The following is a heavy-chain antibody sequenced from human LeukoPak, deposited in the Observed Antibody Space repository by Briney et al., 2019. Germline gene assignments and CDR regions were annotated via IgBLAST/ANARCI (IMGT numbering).Heavy chain of an antibody. D-gene: IGHD2/OR15-2a*01. CDR1: GVSMSSSPYY. V-gene: IGHV4-39*01. CDR2: IYDSGNT. Sequence: PSETLSLTCTVSGVSMSSSPYYWGWIRQPPGKGLEWIGTIYDSGNTNYNPSLRSRLTISVDTSRNQFSLKLSSVTAADTAVYYCAGHDCDSSRCSVNWFDPWGQGTLVTVSS. J-gene: IGHJ5*02. CDR3: AGHDCDSSRCSVNWFDP.